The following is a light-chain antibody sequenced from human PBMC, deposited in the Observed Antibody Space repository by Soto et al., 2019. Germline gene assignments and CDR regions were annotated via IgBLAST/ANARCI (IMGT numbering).Light chain of an antibody. CDR2: GAS. CDR3: QLYNWNTWR. J-gene: IGKJ1*01. CDR1: QSVGTW. V-gene: IGKV1-5*01. Sequence: DIQMTQSPSTLSASVGGRVTITCRASQSVGTWVAWYQQKPGKAPKLLIYGASNLESGVPSRFSGSGSGTEFTLTIITLHPDDFAYYFCQLYNWNTWRFGPGTKVDI.